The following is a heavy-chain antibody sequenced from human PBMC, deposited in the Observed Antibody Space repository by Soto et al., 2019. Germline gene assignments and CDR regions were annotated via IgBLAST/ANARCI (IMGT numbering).Heavy chain of an antibody. J-gene: IGHJ4*02. D-gene: IGHD1-1*01. CDR2: INSDNGNT. CDR3: ARDRFGTTEDFDY. Sequence: GASVKVSCKASGYTFTNYAILWVRQAPGQSLEWMGWINSDNGNTEYLKKFQGRVTITRDTSASTAYMELSSLRSEDTAVYYCARDRFGTTEDFDYWGQGTLVTVSS. CDR1: GYTFTNYA. V-gene: IGHV1-3*01.